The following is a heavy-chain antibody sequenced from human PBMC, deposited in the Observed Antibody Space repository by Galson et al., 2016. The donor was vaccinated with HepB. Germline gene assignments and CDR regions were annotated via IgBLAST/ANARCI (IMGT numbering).Heavy chain of an antibody. J-gene: IGHJ4*02. CDR1: GFTFSSYG. D-gene: IGHD2/OR15-2a*01. V-gene: IGHV3-30*03. Sequence: SLRLSRAASGFTFSSYGLHWVCQAPGKGLDWVALISTEGSVTYYADAVKGRFTISRDNSKNTLTLHMNSLRAEDTAIYYCARDGISSLDQWGQGILVTVSS. CDR2: ISTEGSVT. CDR3: ARDGISSLDQ.